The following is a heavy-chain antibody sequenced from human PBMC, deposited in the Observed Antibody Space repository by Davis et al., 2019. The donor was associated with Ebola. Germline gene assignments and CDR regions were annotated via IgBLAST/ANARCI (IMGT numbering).Heavy chain of an antibody. J-gene: IGHJ5*02. CDR2: IYPGDSDT. Sequence: KVSCKGSGYSFTSYWIGWVRQMPGKGLEWMGIIYPGDSDTRYSLSFQGQVTISADKSISTAYLQWSSLKASDTAMYYCATSYSSSSGEFDPWGQGTLVTVSS. V-gene: IGHV5-51*01. CDR1: GYSFTSYW. CDR3: ATSYSSSSGEFDP. D-gene: IGHD6-6*01.